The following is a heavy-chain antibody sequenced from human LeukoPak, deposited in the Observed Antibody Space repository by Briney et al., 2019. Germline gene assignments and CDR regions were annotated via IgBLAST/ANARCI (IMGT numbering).Heavy chain of an antibody. CDR2: IYYSGST. V-gene: IGHV4-31*03. D-gene: IGHD3-22*01. Sequence: SETLSLTCTVSGGSISRGGYYWSWIRQHPGKGLEWIGHIYYSGSTYYDPSLKSRVTMSVDTSMYQFSLKLSSVTAADTAVYYCARRSGYAPYYYDYWGQGILVTVSS. CDR1: GGSISRGGYY. J-gene: IGHJ4*02. CDR3: ARRSGYAPYYYDY.